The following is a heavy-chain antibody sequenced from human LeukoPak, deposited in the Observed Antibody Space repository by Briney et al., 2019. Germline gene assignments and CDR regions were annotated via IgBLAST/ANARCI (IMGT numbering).Heavy chain of an antibody. J-gene: IGHJ4*02. Sequence: SETLSLTCNVSGDSLRSHDLSWIRQPPGQGLEWIGYIYGSGSTHYDPSLRSRVTISEDTSKNQFSLKLTSVTAADTAVYYCARNVGWYSHDSWGQGTLVTVSS. CDR1: GDSLRSHD. CDR3: ARNVGWYSHDS. D-gene: IGHD6-19*01. CDR2: IYGSGST. V-gene: IGHV4-59*08.